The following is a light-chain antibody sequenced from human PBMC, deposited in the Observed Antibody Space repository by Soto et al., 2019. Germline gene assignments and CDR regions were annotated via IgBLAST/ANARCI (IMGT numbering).Light chain of an antibody. V-gene: IGLV2-8*01. Sequence: QSALTQPPSASGSPGQSVTISCTGTSSDVGGYNYVSWYQQHPGKAPKLMIYEVSKRPSGVPDRFSGSKSGNTASLTVSGLQAEDEAYYYCSSYAGSNKGDVFGTGTKLTVL. CDR2: EVS. CDR3: SSYAGSNKGDV. CDR1: SSDVGGYNY. J-gene: IGLJ1*01.